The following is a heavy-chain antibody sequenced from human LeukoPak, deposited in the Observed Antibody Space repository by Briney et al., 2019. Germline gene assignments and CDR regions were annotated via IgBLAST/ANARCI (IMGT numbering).Heavy chain of an antibody. J-gene: IGHJ5*02. Sequence: SETLSLTCTVSGGSLSTGNVYWGWVRQPPGKGLEWVAYISYTGRTYYNPSLQSRVAISIDTSKNQFSLNLNSVSAADTAVYYCARHVSGTPQFDPWGQGTLVPVSS. D-gene: IGHD1-26*01. V-gene: IGHV4-39*01. CDR3: ARHVSGTPQFDP. CDR2: ISYTGRT. CDR1: GGSLSTGNVY.